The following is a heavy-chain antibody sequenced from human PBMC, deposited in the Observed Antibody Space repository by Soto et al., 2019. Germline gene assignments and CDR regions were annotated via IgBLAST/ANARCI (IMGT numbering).Heavy chain of an antibody. J-gene: IGHJ4*02. CDR1: GYTFTSYG. D-gene: IGHD3-10*01. V-gene: IGHV1-18*01. CDR2: ISAYNGNT. CDR3: AREGPDYYGSGSRSDY. Sequence: ASVKVSCKASGYTFTSYGISWVRQAPGQGLEWMGWISAYNGNTNYAQKLQGRVTMTTDTSTSTAYMELRSLRSDDTAVYYCAREGPDYYGSGSRSDYWGQGTMVTSPQ.